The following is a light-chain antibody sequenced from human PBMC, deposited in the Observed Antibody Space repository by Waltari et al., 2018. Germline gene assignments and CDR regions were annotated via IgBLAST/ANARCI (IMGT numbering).Light chain of an antibody. V-gene: IGKV3-20*01. J-gene: IGKJ1*01. CDR3: QHYLRLPVT. Sequence: EIVLTQSPGTLSLSVGERATVSCRARESVSRALAWYQQKPGQAPRLLIYGASTRATGIPDRFSGSGSGTDFSLTISRLGPDDFAVYYCQHYLRLPVTFGQGTTVEI. CDR1: ESVSRA. CDR2: GAS.